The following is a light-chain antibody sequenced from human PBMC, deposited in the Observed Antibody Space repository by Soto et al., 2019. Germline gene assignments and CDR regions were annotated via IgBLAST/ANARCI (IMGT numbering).Light chain of an antibody. CDR1: QRVSSGY. Sequence: EIVLTHSPGTLSLSPGERATLSCRAIQRVSSGYVAWYQQKPGQAPRLLIYGASSRATGIPDRFRASASGTDFTLTISRLEPEDFAVYFCEQYGGSPAITFGQGTRLEI. J-gene: IGKJ5*01. V-gene: IGKV3-20*01. CDR2: GAS. CDR3: EQYGGSPAIT.